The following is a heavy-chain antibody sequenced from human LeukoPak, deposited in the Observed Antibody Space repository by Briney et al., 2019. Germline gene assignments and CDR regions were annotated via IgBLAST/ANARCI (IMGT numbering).Heavy chain of an antibody. V-gene: IGHV3-43D*03. CDR1: GFTFDDYA. CDR3: AKERDSGWYYYFDY. CDR2: ISWDGGST. Sequence: GGSLSLSCAASGFTFDDYAMHWVRQAPGKGLEGVSLISWDGGSTYYADSVKGRFTISRDNSKNSLYLQMNRLRPEDTAFYYCAKERDSGWYYYFDYWGQGTLVTVSS. D-gene: IGHD6-19*01. J-gene: IGHJ4*02.